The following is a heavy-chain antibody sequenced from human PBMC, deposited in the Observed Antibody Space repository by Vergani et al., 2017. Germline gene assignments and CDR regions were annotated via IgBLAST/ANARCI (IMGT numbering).Heavy chain of an antibody. Sequence: QVQLVESGGGVVQPGRSLRLSCAASGFTFSSYGMHWVRQAPGKGLEWVAVIWYDGSNKYYADSVKGRFTISRDNSKNTLYLQMNSLRAEDTAVYYCAKSTRYCSSTSCYTYYYGMDVWGQGTTVTVSS. V-gene: IGHV3-33*06. D-gene: IGHD2-2*01. CDR2: IWYDGSNK. J-gene: IGHJ6*02. CDR3: AKSTRYCSSTSCYTYYYGMDV. CDR1: GFTFSSYG.